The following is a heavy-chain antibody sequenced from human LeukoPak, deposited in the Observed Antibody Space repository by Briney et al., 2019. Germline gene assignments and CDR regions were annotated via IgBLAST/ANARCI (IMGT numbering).Heavy chain of an antibody. CDR3: ARASPHYFDY. CDR2: IYSGGST. V-gene: IGHV3-53*04. J-gene: IGHJ4*02. CDR1: GFTVSSNY. Sequence: GGSLRLSCAASGFTVSSNYMSWVRQAPGKGLEWVSVIYSGGSTYYADSVKGRFTISRHDSKNTLYLQMNSLRAEDTAVYYCARASPHYFDYWGQGTLVIVSS.